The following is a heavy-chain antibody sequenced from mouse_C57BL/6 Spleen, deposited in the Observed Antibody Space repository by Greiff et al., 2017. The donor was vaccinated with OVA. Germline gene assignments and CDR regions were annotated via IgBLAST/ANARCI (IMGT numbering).Heavy chain of an antibody. CDR3: ARSRIPYYAMDY. CDR2: IYPGSGST. CDR1: GYTFTSYW. V-gene: IGHV1-55*01. J-gene: IGHJ4*01. Sequence: QVHVKQPGAELVKPGASVKMSCKASGYTFTSYWITWVKQRPGQGLEWIGDIYPGSGSTNYNEKFKSKATLTVDTSSSTAYMQLSSLTSEDSAVYYCARSRIPYYAMDYWGQGTSVTVSS.